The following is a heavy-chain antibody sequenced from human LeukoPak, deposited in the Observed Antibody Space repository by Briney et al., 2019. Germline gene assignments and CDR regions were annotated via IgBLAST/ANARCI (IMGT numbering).Heavy chain of an antibody. J-gene: IGHJ4*02. D-gene: IGHD2-2*01. CDR1: GFTFSSYW. CDR2: IKQDGSEK. Sequence: GGSLGLSCAASGFTFSSYWMSWVRQAPGKGLEWVANIKQDGSEKYYVDSVKGRFTISRDNAKNSLYLQMNSLRAEDTAVYYCARDGSVPAEDYWGQGTLVTVSS. V-gene: IGHV3-7*01. CDR3: ARDGSVPAEDY.